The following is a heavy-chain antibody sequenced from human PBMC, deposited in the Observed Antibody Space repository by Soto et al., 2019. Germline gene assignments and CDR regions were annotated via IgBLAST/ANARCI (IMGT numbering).Heavy chain of an antibody. CDR1: GFTFSAFH. Sequence: EMQLMESGGALVRPGGSLQLSCRASGFTFSAFHIHWVRQASGKGLVWVGRVRSRVRGHAIAYAASVTGRFTISRDDSQNTAYLHMTSLHIEATAVDYCARQSAEGYMKHHWFDPWGPGTLVTVSS. D-gene: IGHD5-12*01. V-gene: IGHV3-73*02. J-gene: IGHJ5*02. CDR3: ARQSAEGYMKHHWFDP. CDR2: VRSRVRGHAI.